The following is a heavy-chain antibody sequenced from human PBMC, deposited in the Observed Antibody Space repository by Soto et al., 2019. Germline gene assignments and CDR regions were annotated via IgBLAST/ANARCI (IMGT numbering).Heavy chain of an antibody. CDR3: ARQETDYGDYGYYHYGMDV. V-gene: IGHV5-51*01. CDR2: IYPGDSDT. CDR1: GYSFTSYW. J-gene: IGHJ6*02. D-gene: IGHD4-17*01. Sequence: GESLRISCKGSGYSFTSYWIGWVRQMPGKGLEWMGIIYPGDSDTRYSPSFQGQVTISADKSISTAYLQWSSLKASDTAMYYCARQETDYGDYGYYHYGMDVWGQGTTVTVSS.